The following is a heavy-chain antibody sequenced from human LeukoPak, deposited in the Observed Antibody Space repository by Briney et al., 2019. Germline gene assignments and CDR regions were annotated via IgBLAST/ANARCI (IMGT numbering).Heavy chain of an antibody. V-gene: IGHV3-21*01. D-gene: IGHD3-10*01. Sequence: GGSLRLSCAASGFTFSSYSINWVRQAPGKGLGWVSCMSSSSDYVFQADSVKGRFTISRDNAKNSLFLQMNSLRAEDTAVYYCARVFGFGGSAYGMDVWGQGTTVTVSS. CDR1: GFTFSSYS. J-gene: IGHJ6*02. CDR3: ARVFGFGGSAYGMDV. CDR2: MSSSSDYV.